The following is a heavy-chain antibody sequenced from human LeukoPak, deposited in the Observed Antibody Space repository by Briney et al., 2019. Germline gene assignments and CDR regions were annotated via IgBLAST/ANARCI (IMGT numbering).Heavy chain of an antibody. D-gene: IGHD6-13*01. CDR2: ISSSSSYI. CDR1: GFTFSSYS. J-gene: IGHJ4*02. Sequence: GGSLRLSCAASGFTFSSYSMNWVRQAPGKGLEWVSSISSSSSYIYYADSVKGRFTISRDNAKNSLYLQMNSLRAEDTAVYYCAKDLEWQQLVRDYWGQGTLVTVSS. V-gene: IGHV3-21*04. CDR3: AKDLEWQQLVRDY.